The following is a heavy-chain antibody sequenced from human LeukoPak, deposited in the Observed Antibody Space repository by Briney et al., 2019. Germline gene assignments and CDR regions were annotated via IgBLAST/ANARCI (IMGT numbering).Heavy chain of an antibody. CDR3: AAVVVPAATGYYGMDV. D-gene: IGHD2-2*01. V-gene: IGHV4-61*02. CDR2: IYTSGST. Sequence: SETLSLTCTASGGSISSGSYYWSWIRQPAGKGLEWIGRIYTSGSTSYNPSLKSRVTISVDTSKNQFSLKLSSVTAADTAVYYCAAVVVPAATGYYGMDVWGQGTTVTVSS. J-gene: IGHJ6*02. CDR1: GGSISSGSYY.